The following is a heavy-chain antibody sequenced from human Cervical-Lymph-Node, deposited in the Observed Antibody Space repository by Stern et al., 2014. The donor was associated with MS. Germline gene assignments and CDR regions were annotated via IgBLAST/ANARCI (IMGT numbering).Heavy chain of an antibody. CDR3: ARDGEGRDAFDI. V-gene: IGHV1-69*09. Sequence: QLVQSGAEVKKPGSSVKVSCKASGGTFSSYTISWVRQAPGQGLEWMGRIIPILGIANYAQKFQGRVTITADKSTSTAYMELSSLRSEDTAVYYCARDGEGRDAFDIWGQGTMVTVSS. D-gene: IGHD3-3*01. J-gene: IGHJ3*02. CDR1: GGTFSSYT. CDR2: IIPILGIA.